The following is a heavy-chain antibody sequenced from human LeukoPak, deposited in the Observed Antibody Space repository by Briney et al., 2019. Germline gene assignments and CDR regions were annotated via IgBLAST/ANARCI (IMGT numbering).Heavy chain of an antibody. J-gene: IGHJ4*02. CDR1: GFNFVNYW. D-gene: IGHD1-26*01. CDR2: MNRDGSEK. Sequence: GGSLRLSCAASGFNFVNYWMHWVRQAPGRGLECVANMNRDGSEKHYGDSVKGRFTISRDNAKQSLYLQMNSLRAEDTAVYYCARGRGGSWWGQGTLVTVSS. V-gene: IGHV3-7*05. CDR3: ARGRGGSW.